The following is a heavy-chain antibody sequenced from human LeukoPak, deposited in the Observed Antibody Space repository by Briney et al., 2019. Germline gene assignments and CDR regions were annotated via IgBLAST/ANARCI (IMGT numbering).Heavy chain of an antibody. CDR2: INPSGGST. Sequence: GASVKVSCKASGYTFTSYYIHWVRQAPGQGLEWMGIINPSGGSTTYAHKFQGRVAMTRDTSTSRVYMEVSSLRSEDTAVYYCARTYSSSDEFDYWGQGTLVTVSS. D-gene: IGHD6-13*01. CDR3: ARTYSSSDEFDY. J-gene: IGHJ4*02. CDR1: GYTFTSYY. V-gene: IGHV1-46*01.